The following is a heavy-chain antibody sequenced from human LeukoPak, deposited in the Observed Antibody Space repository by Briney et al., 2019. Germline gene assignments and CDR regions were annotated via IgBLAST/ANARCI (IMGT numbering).Heavy chain of an antibody. Sequence: GGSLRLSCAASGFSFISYGMHWVRQAPGKGLEWVGVISDDGRRKDYEDSVKGRFTISRDNSKKTLYVQMNSLRAEETAVYYCAKMAVAGPEDYWGQGTLVTVSS. D-gene: IGHD6-19*01. CDR2: ISDDGRRK. V-gene: IGHV3-30*18. CDR1: GFSFISYG. J-gene: IGHJ4*02. CDR3: AKMAVAGPEDY.